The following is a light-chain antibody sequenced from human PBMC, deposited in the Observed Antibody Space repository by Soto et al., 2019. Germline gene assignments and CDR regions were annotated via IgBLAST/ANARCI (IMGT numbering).Light chain of an antibody. Sequence: DIQMTQSPSSLSASVGDRVTITCRASQNIINFLNWYQQRPGKAPKLLIYAASSLHSGVPSRFSGSGSGTDFTLTISSLQPEDFATYYCHHSYSTPPTFGGGTKVESK. V-gene: IGKV1-39*01. J-gene: IGKJ4*01. CDR3: HHSYSTPPT. CDR2: AAS. CDR1: QNIINF.